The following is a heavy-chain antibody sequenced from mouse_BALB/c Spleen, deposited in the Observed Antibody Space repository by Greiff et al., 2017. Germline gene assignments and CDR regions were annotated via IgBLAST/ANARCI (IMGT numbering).Heavy chain of an antibody. CDR1: GYAFTNYL. CDR2: INPGSGGT. CDR3: ARSGNYGGWYYFDY. J-gene: IGHJ2*01. Sequence: ESGAELVRPGTSVKVSCKASGYAFTNYLIEWVKQRPGQGLEWIGVINPGSGGTNYNEKFKGKATLTADKSSSTAYMQLSSLTSDDSAVYFCARSGNYGGWYYFDYWGQGTTLTVSS. V-gene: IGHV1-54*01. D-gene: IGHD2-1*01.